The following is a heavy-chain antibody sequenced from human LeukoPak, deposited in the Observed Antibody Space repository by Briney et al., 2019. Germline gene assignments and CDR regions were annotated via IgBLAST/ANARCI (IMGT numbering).Heavy chain of an antibody. D-gene: IGHD6-6*01. V-gene: IGHV1-2*02. CDR1: GYTFTGYY. Sequence: ASVKVSCKASGYTFTGYYMHWVRQAPGQGLEWMGWINPNSGGTNYAQKFQGRVTMTRDTSISTAYMELSRLRSDDTAVYYCARDGAARPGWWFDPWGQGTLVTVSS. CDR2: INPNSGGT. J-gene: IGHJ5*02. CDR3: ARDGAARPGWWFDP.